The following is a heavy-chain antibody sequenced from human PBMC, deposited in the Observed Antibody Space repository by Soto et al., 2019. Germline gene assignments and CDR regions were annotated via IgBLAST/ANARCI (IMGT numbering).Heavy chain of an antibody. CDR3: AKATATGGGAFDI. J-gene: IGHJ3*02. D-gene: IGHD2-8*02. V-gene: IGHV3-23*01. Sequence: LRLSCAASGFTCRSYDMSWVRQAPGKGLEWVSTILVGGSTHYPDTVKGRFTISRDNSKNRVFLQMNSLTAGDTAVYYCAKATATGGGAFDICGQGTMVTVSS. CDR2: ILVGGST. CDR1: GFTCRSYD.